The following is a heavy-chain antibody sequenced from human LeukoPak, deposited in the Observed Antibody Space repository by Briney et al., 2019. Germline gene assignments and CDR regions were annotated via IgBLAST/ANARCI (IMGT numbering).Heavy chain of an antibody. CDR2: ISGSGYAI. CDR1: GFTFSDFH. V-gene: IGHV3-11*01. Sequence: GGSLRLACTASGFTFSDFHMSWIRQAPGKGLEWVSHISGSGYAIHHPGSVKGRFTISRDNAKNSLYLQMNSLRVEDSAVYYCARLSGTYSRGGDHWGQGTLVTVSS. D-gene: IGHD1-26*01. J-gene: IGHJ4*02. CDR3: ARLSGTYSRGGDH.